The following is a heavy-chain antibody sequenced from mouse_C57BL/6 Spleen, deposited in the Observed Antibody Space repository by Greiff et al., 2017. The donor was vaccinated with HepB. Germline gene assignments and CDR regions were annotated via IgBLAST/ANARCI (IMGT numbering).Heavy chain of an antibody. V-gene: IGHV1-80*01. CDR2: IYPGDGDT. CDR1: GYAFSSYW. Sequence: VQLQQSGAELVKPGASVKISCKASGYAFSSYWMNWVKQRPGKGLEWIGQIYPGDGDTNYNGKFKGKATLTADKSSSTAYMQLSSLTSEDSAVYFCARTGSITEGGFDYWGQGTTLTVSS. D-gene: IGHD2-10*02. J-gene: IGHJ2*01. CDR3: ARTGSITEGGFDY.